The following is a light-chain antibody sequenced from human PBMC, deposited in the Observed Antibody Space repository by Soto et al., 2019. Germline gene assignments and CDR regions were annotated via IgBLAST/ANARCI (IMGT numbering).Light chain of an antibody. CDR2: DES. J-gene: IGKJ5*01. CDR1: HYISSD. Sequence: EIVLTQSPATLSLSPGERATLSCRASHYISSDLAWYQHKPGQVPRLLIYDESRRATGIPARFSGSGSGTDFTLTISGLEPEDFAIYYCQQRSSWPPITFGQGTRLELK. CDR3: QQRSSWPPIT. V-gene: IGKV3-11*01.